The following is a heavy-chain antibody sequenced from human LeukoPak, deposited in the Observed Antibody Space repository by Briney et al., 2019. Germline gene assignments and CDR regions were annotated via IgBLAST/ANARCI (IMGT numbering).Heavy chain of an antibody. CDR2: IYYSGST. CDR3: ARDFGGYGHFDY. V-gene: IGHV4-31*11. Sequence: SETLSLTCAVYGGSFSGYYWSWIRQHPGKGLEWIGYIYYSGSTYYNPSLKSRLTISVDTSKNQFSLKLSSVTAADTAVYYCARDFGGYGHFDYWGQGTLVTVSS. J-gene: IGHJ4*02. CDR1: GGSFSGYY. D-gene: IGHD5-12*01.